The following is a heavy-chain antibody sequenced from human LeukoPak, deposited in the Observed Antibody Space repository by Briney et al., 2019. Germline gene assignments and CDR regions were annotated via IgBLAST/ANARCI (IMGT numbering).Heavy chain of an antibody. CDR2: ISGSGGST. J-gene: IGHJ4*02. CDR3: AKDRLKYYDSSGSFDY. CDR1: GFTFSSYA. V-gene: IGHV3-23*01. Sequence: GGSLRLSCAASGFTFSSYAMSWVRQAPGKGLEWVSAISGSGGSTYYADSVKGRFTISRDNSKNTLYLQMNSLRAEDTAVYYCAKDRLKYYDSSGSFDYWGQGTLVTVSS. D-gene: IGHD3-22*01.